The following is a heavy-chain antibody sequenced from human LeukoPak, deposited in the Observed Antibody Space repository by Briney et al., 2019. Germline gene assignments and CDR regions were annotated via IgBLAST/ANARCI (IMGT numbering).Heavy chain of an antibody. D-gene: IGHD4-17*01. CDR1: GGSISSSSYY. V-gene: IGHV4-39*01. CDR3: ARRSARGLFDY. Sequence: PSETLSLTCTVSGGSISSSSYYWGWIRQPPGKGPEWIGSIYYSGSTYYNPSLKSRVTISVDTSKNQFSLKLSSVTAADTAVYYCARRSARGLFDYWGQGTLVTVSS. J-gene: IGHJ4*02. CDR2: IYYSGST.